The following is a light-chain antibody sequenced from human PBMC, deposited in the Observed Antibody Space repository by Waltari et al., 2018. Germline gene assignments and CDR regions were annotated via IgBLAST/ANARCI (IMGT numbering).Light chain of an antibody. CDR3: QHYLRLPVT. CDR1: QSVTGA. CDR2: PAS. Sequence: EIVLTPSPGTLSLSPGEGATLSCRASQSVTGALAWYQQKPGQAPRLLIYPASNRATGIPDRFSGSGSGTDFSLTISRLEPEDFAVYYCQHYLRLPVTFGQGTKVEI. J-gene: IGKJ1*01. V-gene: IGKV3-20*01.